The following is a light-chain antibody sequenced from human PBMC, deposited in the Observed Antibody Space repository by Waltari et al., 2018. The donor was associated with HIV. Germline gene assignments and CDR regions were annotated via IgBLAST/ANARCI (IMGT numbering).Light chain of an antibody. V-gene: IGLV2-23*02. J-gene: IGLJ2*01. CDR3: CSYAASRSVV. Sequence: QSALAQPASVSDSPGQSITISCPGTSSDVGHYNLVSWYQQHPGKVPKLSIYEVTKRPSGVSNRFSGSKSGNPASLTISGLQAEDEADYYCCSYAASRSVVFGGGTKLTVL. CDR2: EVT. CDR1: SSDVGHYNL.